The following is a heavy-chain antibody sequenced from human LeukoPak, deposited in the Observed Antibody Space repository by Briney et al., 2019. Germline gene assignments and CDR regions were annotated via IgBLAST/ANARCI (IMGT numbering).Heavy chain of an antibody. V-gene: IGHV3-21*01. J-gene: IGHJ4*02. CDR3: ARGGYSSSWGDFDY. CDR2: ISDTSTYI. CDR1: GFSFTTYW. Sequence: GGSLRLSCAASGFSFTTYWMDWVRQAPGKGLEWVSSISDTSTYIYYADSLQGRFTISRDNARNSLYLQMNSLRVKDTAVYYCARGGYSSSWGDFDYWGQGTLVTVSS. D-gene: IGHD6-19*01.